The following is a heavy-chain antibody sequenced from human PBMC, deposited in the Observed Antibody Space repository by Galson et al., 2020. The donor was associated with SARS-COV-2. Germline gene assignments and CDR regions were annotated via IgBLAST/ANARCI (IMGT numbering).Heavy chain of an antibody. Sequence: GESLKISCAASGFTFNNYIMDWVRQAPGKGLEWVSSITSRDNYIYYADSVRGRFTISRDNAKNSLYLQMNSLRAEDTAVYYCARRWNTYYFDYWGQGTLVTVSS. CDR3: ARRWNTYYFDY. CDR1: GFTFNNYI. CDR2: ITSRDNYI. V-gene: IGHV3-21*01. D-gene: IGHD1-1*01. J-gene: IGHJ4*02.